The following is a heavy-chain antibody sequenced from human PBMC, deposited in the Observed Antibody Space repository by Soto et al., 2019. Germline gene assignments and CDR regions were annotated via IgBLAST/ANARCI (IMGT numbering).Heavy chain of an antibody. J-gene: IGHJ4*02. CDR2: IYYSGST. V-gene: IGHV4-31*03. CDR3: ARTNVDTAMAFDY. CDR1: GGSISSGGYY. Sequence: PSETLSLTCTASGGSISSGGYYWSWIRQHPGKGLEWIGYIYYSGSTYYNPSLKSRVTISVDTSKNQFSLKPSSVTAADTAVYYCARTNVDTAMAFDYWGQGTLVTVSS. D-gene: IGHD5-18*01.